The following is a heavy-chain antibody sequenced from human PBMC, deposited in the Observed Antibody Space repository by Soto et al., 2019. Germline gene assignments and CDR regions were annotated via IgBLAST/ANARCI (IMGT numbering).Heavy chain of an antibody. CDR1: GYTFTSFG. J-gene: IGHJ3*02. Sequence: QVQLVQSGAEVKKPGASVKVSCKASGYTFTSFGISWVRQAPGQGLEWMGWISAYNGNTNSAQMFQDRVTMTTDTSTNTAYMELRSLRPDDTAVYYCASEVIFRSGAFDMWGQGTMVTVSS. CDR2: ISAYNGNT. D-gene: IGHD3-3*01. CDR3: ASEVIFRSGAFDM. V-gene: IGHV1-18*01.